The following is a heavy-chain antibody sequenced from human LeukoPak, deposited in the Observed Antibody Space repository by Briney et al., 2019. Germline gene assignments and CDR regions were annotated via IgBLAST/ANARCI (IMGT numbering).Heavy chain of an antibody. CDR1: GFTFSSYW. J-gene: IGHJ4*02. Sequence: GGSLRLSCAASGFTFSSYWMRWVRQAPGKGLEWVANIKQDGSEKYYVDSVKGRFTISRDNAKNSLYLQMNSLRAEDTAVYSCVRDGDTSGYTNWGQGTLVTVSS. CDR2: IKQDGSEK. V-gene: IGHV3-7*01. CDR3: VRDGDTSGYTN. D-gene: IGHD3-22*01.